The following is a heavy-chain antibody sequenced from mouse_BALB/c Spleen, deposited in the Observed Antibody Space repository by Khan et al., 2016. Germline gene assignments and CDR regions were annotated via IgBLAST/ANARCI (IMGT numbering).Heavy chain of an antibody. J-gene: IGHJ3*01. Sequence: EVQLVESGPSLAKPSQTLSLTCSVTGDSITSGHWNWIRKFPGNKFDFMGYISHSGDSYYNPSLKRRISITRDTSKNQYYLQLNSMTTEDTATYYCATCDYYGSAFTYWGQGTLVTVSA. D-gene: IGHD1-2*01. CDR2: ISHSGDS. CDR3: ATCDYYGSAFTY. V-gene: IGHV3-8*02. CDR1: GDSITSGH.